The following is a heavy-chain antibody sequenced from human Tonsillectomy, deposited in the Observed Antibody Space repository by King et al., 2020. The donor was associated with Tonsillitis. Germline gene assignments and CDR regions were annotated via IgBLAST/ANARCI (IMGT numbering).Heavy chain of an antibody. CDR1: GGSVSSGTYY. V-gene: IGHV4-61*01. D-gene: IGHD1-14*01. Sequence: VQLQESGPGLVKPSETLSLTCTVSGGSVSSGTYYWSWIRQPPGKGLEWIGDINYSGSTNYTPSLKSRVTILVDTSKNQFSLKLTSVTAADTAVFYCAGARPAGYYYYYGMDVWGQGTTVTVSS. CDR2: INYSGST. J-gene: IGHJ6*02. CDR3: AGARPAGYYYYYGMDV.